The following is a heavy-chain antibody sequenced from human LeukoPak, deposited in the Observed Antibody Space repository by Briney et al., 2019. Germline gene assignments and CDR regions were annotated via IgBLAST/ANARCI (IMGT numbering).Heavy chain of an antibody. D-gene: IGHD3-22*01. J-gene: IGHJ4*02. CDR2: IRYDGTNK. V-gene: IGHV3-30*02. CDR1: GFTFSNYG. Sequence: GGSLRLSCAASGFTFSNYGMHWVRQAPGKGLEWVAFIRYDGTNKYYVDSVKGRFTISRDNSKNTLYLQMNSLRAEDTAVYYCAKDTYDSSGYYRRFDYWGQGTLVTVSS. CDR3: AKDTYDSSGYYRRFDY.